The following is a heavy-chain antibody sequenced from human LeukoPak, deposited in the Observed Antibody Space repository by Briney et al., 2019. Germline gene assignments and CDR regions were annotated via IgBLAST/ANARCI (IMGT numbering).Heavy chain of an antibody. J-gene: IGHJ4*02. CDR3: ASRSGRQWLPYFDY. Sequence: QSGGSLRLSCAASGFNFHDYGMTWVRHAPGKGLEWVGFIRSKAYGGTTEYAASVKGRFTISRDDSKSIAYLQMNSLKTEDTAVYHCASRSGRQWLPYFDYWGQGTLVTVSS. CDR2: IRSKAYGGTT. CDR1: GFNFHDYG. V-gene: IGHV3-49*04. D-gene: IGHD1-26*01.